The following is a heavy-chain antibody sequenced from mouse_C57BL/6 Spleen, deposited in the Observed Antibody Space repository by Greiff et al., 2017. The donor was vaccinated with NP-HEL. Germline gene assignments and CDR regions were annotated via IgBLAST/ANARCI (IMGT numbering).Heavy chain of an antibody. CDR1: GFTFSSYA. CDR3: ARDPLYYDYDGFAY. V-gene: IGHV5-4*01. Sequence: DVHLVESGGGLVKPGGSLKLSCAASGFTFSSYAMSWVRQTPEKRLEWVATISDGGSYTYYPDNVKGRFTISRDNAKNNLYLQMSHLKSEDTAMYYCARDPLYYDYDGFAYWGQGTLVTVSA. J-gene: IGHJ3*01. CDR2: ISDGGSYT. D-gene: IGHD2-4*01.